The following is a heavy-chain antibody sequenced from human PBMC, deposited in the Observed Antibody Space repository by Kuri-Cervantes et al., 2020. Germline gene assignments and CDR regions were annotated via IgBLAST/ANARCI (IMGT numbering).Heavy chain of an antibody. CDR1: GFTFSSYA. D-gene: IGHD6-13*01. Sequence: LSLTCAASGFTFSSYAMSWVRQAPGKGLEWVAVISYDGSNKYYADSVKGRLTISRDNSKNTLYLQMNSLRAEDTAVYYCAKVLEQQLVLDYWGQGTLVTVSS. CDR2: ISYDGSNK. CDR3: AKVLEQQLVLDY. V-gene: IGHV3-30-3*01. J-gene: IGHJ4*02.